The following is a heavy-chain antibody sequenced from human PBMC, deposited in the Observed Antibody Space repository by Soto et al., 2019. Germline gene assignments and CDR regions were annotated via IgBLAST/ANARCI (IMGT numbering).Heavy chain of an antibody. CDR3: VGVGHCITTGCYGNLFDP. Sequence: EVQLVESGGGLVQPGGSLRLSCAASGFTFSTYWMNWIRQVPGKGLEWVSRINSVASHTYYADSVKGRFTISRDNAKNIVNLEMTRLRAEDTAVSYCVGVGHCITTGCYGNLFDPWGQGTLVTVSS. D-gene: IGHD2-2*01. V-gene: IGHV3-74*01. J-gene: IGHJ5*02. CDR1: GFTFSTYW. CDR2: INSVASHT.